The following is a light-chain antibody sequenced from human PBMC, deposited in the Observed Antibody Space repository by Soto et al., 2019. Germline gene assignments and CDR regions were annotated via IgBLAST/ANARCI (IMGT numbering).Light chain of an antibody. CDR3: QQYYSYPFT. Sequence: AIRMTQSPSSFSASTGDRVTITCRASQGISSYLAWYQQKPGKAPKLLIYAASTLLSGVPSRFSGSGSGTDFTLTIICLQSEDFAAYYCQQYYSYPFTFGPGTKVDIK. V-gene: IGKV1-8*01. J-gene: IGKJ3*01. CDR1: QGISSY. CDR2: AAS.